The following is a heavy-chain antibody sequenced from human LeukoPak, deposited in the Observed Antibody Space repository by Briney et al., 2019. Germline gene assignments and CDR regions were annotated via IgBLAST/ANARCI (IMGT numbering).Heavy chain of an antibody. V-gene: IGHV3-23*01. CDR2: ISGSGGST. CDR1: GFTFSSYA. CDR3: AKDFSALVATNPPLDY. D-gene: IGHD5-12*01. Sequence: GGSLRLSCAASGFTFSSYAMSWVRQAPGEGLEWVSAISGSGGSTYYADSVKGRFTISRDNSKNTLYLQMNSLRAEDTAVYYCAKDFSALVATNPPLDYWGQGTLVTVSS. J-gene: IGHJ4*02.